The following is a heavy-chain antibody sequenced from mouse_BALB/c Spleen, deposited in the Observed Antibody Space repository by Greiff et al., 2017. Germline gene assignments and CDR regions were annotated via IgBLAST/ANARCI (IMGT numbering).Heavy chain of an antibody. Sequence: VQLQQPGAELVKPGASVKLSCKASGYTFTSYWMHWVKQRPGQGLEWIGEINPSNGRTNYNEKFKSKATLTVDKSSSTAYMQLSSLTSEDSAVYYCARYGSSRYYFDYWGQGTTLTVSS. D-gene: IGHD1-1*01. CDR3: ARYGSSRYYFDY. CDR1: GYTFTSYW. V-gene: IGHV1S81*02. CDR2: INPSNGRT. J-gene: IGHJ2*01.